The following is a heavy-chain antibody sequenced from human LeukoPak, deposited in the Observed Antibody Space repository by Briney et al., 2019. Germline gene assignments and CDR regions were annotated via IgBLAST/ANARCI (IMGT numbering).Heavy chain of an antibody. D-gene: IGHD2/OR15-2a*01. CDR1: GNYW. Sequence: GGSLRLSCAASGNYWMHWVRQAPGKGPVWVSHINSDGSWTSYADSVKGRFTISKDNAKNTVYLQMNNLRAEDTAVYYCVSFYEAYWGRGTLVTVSS. CDR2: INSDGSWT. J-gene: IGHJ4*02. CDR3: VSFYEAY. V-gene: IGHV3-74*01.